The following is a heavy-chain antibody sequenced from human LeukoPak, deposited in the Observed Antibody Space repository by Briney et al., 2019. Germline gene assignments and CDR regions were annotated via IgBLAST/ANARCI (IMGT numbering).Heavy chain of an antibody. V-gene: IGHV1-3*01. D-gene: IGHD6-19*01. CDR2: INAGNGNT. Sequence: ASVKVSCKASGYTFTSYAMHWVRQAPGQRLEWMGWINAGNGNTKYSQKSQGRVTITRDTSASTAYMELSSLRSEDTAVYYCASRYSSGWYPFGLNYWGQGTLVTVSS. CDR1: GYTFTSYA. J-gene: IGHJ4*02. CDR3: ASRYSSGWYPFGLNY.